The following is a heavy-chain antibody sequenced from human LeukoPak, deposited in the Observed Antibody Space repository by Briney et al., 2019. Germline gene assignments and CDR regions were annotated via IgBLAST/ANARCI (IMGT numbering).Heavy chain of an antibody. J-gene: IGHJ4*02. V-gene: IGHV3-30*18. Sequence: GGSLRLSCAASGFTFSSYGMHWVRQAPGKGLEWVAVISYDGSNKYYADSVKGRFTISRDNSKNTLYLQMNSLRAEDAAVYYCAKGRGDYWGQGTLVTVSS. CDR1: GFTFSSYG. CDR2: ISYDGSNK. CDR3: AKGRGDY.